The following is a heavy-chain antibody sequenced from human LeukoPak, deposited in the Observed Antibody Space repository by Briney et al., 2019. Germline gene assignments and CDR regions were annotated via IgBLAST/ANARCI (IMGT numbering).Heavy chain of an antibody. Sequence: ASVKVSCKASGYTFTSYGISWVRQAPGQGLEWMGWISAYNGNINYAQKLQGRVTMTTDTSTSTPYMELSSLRTEDTAVYYCASPRRGDAFDIWGQGTMVTVSS. V-gene: IGHV1-18*01. CDR2: ISAYNGNI. J-gene: IGHJ3*02. CDR3: ASPRRGDAFDI. CDR1: GYTFTSYG.